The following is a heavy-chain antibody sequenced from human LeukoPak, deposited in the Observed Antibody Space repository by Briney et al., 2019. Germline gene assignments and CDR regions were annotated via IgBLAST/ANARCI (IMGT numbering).Heavy chain of an antibody. CDR3: AGAGSEMATIPSPFDP. Sequence: PGGSLRLSCAASGFTFSSYAMHWVRQAPGKGLEYVSAISSNGGSTYYANSVKGRFTISRDNSKNTLYLQMGSLGAEDMAVYYCAGAGSEMATIPSPFDPWGQGTLVTVSS. D-gene: IGHD5-24*01. V-gene: IGHV3-64*01. CDR2: ISSNGGST. J-gene: IGHJ5*02. CDR1: GFTFSSYA.